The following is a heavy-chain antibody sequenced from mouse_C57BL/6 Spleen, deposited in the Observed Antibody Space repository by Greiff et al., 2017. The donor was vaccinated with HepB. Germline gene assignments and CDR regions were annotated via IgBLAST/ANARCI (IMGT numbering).Heavy chain of an antibody. CDR1: GFTFTDYY. D-gene: IGHD2-2*01. J-gene: IGHJ4*01. CDR2: IRNKANGYTT. V-gene: IGHV7-3*01. CDR3: ARYLTYGYDADYAMDY. Sequence: DVHLVESGGGLVQPGGSLSLSCAASGFTFTDYYMSWVRQPPGKALEWLGFIRNKANGYTTEYSASVKGRFTISRDNSQSILYLQMNALRAEDSATYYCARYLTYGYDADYAMDYWGQGTSVTVSS.